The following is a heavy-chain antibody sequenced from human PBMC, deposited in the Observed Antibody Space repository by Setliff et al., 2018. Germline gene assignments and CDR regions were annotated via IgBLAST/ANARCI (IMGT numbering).Heavy chain of an antibody. D-gene: IGHD5-18*01. CDR3: ARVPRFTDTRNAFDI. Sequence: SETLSLTCVVSGGSISSGNWWSWVRQSPGKGLEWIGEIYHSGNINYNPSLKSRVTIPVDTSKNQFSLKLSSVTAADTAVYYCARVPRFTDTRNAFDIWGQGTMVTVSS. V-gene: IGHV4-4*02. J-gene: IGHJ3*02. CDR2: IYHSGNI. CDR1: GGSISSGNW.